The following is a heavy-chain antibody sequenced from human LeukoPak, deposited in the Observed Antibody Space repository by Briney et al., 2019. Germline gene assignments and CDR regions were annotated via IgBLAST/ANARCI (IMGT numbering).Heavy chain of an antibody. CDR3: AKGDWSYDILTGYYWTLGYFDY. CDR2: ISGSGGST. CDR1: GFTFSSYA. D-gene: IGHD3-9*01. Sequence: PGGSLRLSCAASGFTFSSYAMSWVRQAPGKGLEWVSAISGSGGSTYYADSVKGRFTISRDNSKNTLYLQMNSLRAEDTAVYYCAKGDWSYDILTGYYWTLGYFDYWGQGTLVTVSS. V-gene: IGHV3-23*01. J-gene: IGHJ4*02.